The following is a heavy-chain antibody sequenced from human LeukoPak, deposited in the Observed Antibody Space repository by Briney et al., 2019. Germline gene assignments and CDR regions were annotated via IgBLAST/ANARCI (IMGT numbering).Heavy chain of an antibody. CDR2: ISGSGGNT. V-gene: IGHV3-23*01. CDR1: GFTFSRNG. Sequence: GGSLRLSCAASGFTFSRNGMTWVRQAPGKGLEWVSAISGSGGNTYYADSVKGRFTISRDNSKNALYLQMNSLRAEDTAVYYCAKDRRAGSYDYWGQGTLVTVSS. D-gene: IGHD3-10*01. CDR3: AKDRRAGSYDY. J-gene: IGHJ4*02.